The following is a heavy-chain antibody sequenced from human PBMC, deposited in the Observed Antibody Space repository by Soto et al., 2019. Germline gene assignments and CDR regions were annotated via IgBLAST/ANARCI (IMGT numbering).Heavy chain of an antibody. J-gene: IGHJ4*02. CDR1: GFTFSNYG. D-gene: IGHD1-26*01. V-gene: IGHV3-23*01. Sequence: EVQLLESGGGLVQPGGSLRLSCAASGFTFSNYGMSWVRQAPGKGLEWVSALPEIGTNTYYADSVKGRFTISRDNSKNTLFLQINNLRAGDTAVYYCEKKSGVGATWYFDYWGQGTLVTVSS. CDR3: EKKSGVGATWYFDY. CDR2: LPEIGTNT.